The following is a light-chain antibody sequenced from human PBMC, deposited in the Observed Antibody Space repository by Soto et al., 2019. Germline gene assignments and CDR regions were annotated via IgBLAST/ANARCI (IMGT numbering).Light chain of an antibody. CDR2: DVS. J-gene: IGLJ2*01. CDR1: SSDIGDYNY. V-gene: IGLV2-14*03. Sequence: QSALTQPASVSGSPGQSITISCTGSSSDIGDYNYVSWYKQHPGKAPKLMIYDVSNRPPGVSNRFSGSKSGNTASLTISGLQAEDEADYYCSSYTSNNFVIFGGGTKLTVL. CDR3: SSYTSNNFVI.